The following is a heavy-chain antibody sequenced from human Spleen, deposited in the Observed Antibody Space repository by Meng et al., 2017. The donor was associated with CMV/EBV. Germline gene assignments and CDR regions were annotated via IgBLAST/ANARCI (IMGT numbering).Heavy chain of an antibody. CDR2: IYHSGST. V-gene: IGHV4-30-4*08. CDR1: GGSISAGDFY. Sequence: QVQLPESGPVLVQPSQPLSLICTVSGGSISAGDFYWTGIRQPPGKGLAWIGYIYHSGSTYYNPSLKSRVSISVDTSKNQFSLNLNSMTAADTAVYYCASFDHIPRRNYFDYWGQGTLVTVSS. CDR3: ASFDHIPRRNYFDY. D-gene: IGHD2-21*01. J-gene: IGHJ4*02.